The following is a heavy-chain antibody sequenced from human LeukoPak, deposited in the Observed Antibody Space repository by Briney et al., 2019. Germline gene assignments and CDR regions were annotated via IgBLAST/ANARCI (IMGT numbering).Heavy chain of an antibody. Sequence: GGSLRLSCAASGFIFSNYWMTWVRQAPGKGLEWVANIKQDGGERYYVDSVRGRFTISRGNAKNSLYLQMNSLRAEDTAVYYCVRTGAARRGDYWGQGTLVTVSS. D-gene: IGHD6-6*01. J-gene: IGHJ4*02. CDR2: IKQDGGER. CDR3: VRTGAARRGDY. CDR1: GFIFSNYW. V-gene: IGHV3-7*01.